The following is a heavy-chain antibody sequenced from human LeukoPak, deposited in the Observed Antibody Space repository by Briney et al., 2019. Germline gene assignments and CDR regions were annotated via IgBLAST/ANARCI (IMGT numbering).Heavy chain of an antibody. D-gene: IGHD1-14*01. CDR3: AKRPARPKPFDC. CDR1: GFSFSNYA. V-gene: IGHV3-23*01. CDR2: ITGGGDYR. Sequence: GGSLRLSCAASGFSFSNYAMTWVRQAPGRGLEWVSAITGGGDYRYYADSVKGRFTISRDNSKNTLFLQMNSLRAEDTAIYYCAKRPARPKPFDCWGQGTLVTVSS. J-gene: IGHJ4*02.